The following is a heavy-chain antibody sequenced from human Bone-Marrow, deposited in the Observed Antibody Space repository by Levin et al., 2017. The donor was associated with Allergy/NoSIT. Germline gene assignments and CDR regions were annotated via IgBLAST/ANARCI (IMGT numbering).Heavy chain of an antibody. Sequence: SCAASGFTFSNYEMNWVRQAPGKGLEWISYISTSGSTIYQADSVKGRFTFSRDNAKNSVYLQMNSLRAEDSAVYYCARDRLLGGYDAFDIWGQGTMVTVSS. CDR3: ARDRLLGGYDAFDI. J-gene: IGHJ3*02. CDR1: GFTFSNYE. CDR2: ISTSGSTI. D-gene: IGHD2-15*01. V-gene: IGHV3-48*03.